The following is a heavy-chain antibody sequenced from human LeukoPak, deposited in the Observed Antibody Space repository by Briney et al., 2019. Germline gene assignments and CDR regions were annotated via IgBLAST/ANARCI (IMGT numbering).Heavy chain of an antibody. D-gene: IGHD6-19*01. CDR3: ALLRKQWLDPWGWFDP. V-gene: IGHV3-9*01. CDR1: GFTFSSYA. CDR2: ISWNSGSI. J-gene: IGHJ5*02. Sequence: GGSLRLSCAASGFTFSSYAMSWVRQAPGKGLEWVSGISWNSGSIGYADSVKGRFTISRDNAKNSLYLQMNSLRAEDTALYYCALLRKQWLDPWGWFDPWGQGTLVTVSS.